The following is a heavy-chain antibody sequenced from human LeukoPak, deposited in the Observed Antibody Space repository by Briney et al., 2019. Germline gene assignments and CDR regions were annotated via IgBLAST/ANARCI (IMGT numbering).Heavy chain of an antibody. CDR3: ARDSDDRSWNGLFDY. V-gene: IGHV3-7*01. CDR2: IKQDGSDK. CDR1: GLILSNEW. J-gene: IGHJ4*02. Sequence: GGSLRLSCVASGLILSNEWMNWVRQTPGKGLEWVASIKQDGSDKYYVDSVKGRFTISRDNAKNSLYLQMNSLRAEDTAVYYCARDSDDRSWNGLFDYWGQGTLVTVSS. D-gene: IGHD6-13*01.